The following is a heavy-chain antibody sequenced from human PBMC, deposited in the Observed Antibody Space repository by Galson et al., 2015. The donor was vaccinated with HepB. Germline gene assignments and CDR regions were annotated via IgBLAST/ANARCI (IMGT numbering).Heavy chain of an antibody. CDR2: TTFRRRAT. D-gene: IGHD1-1*01. Sequence: SLRLSCAASGFRFSNYALSWVRQAPGKGLEWVATTTFRRRATLYADSVKGRFTVSRDNAKNMVFLHMNSLRVEDTAMYYCARDAIVYCYNPWYWDYWCHRTVVAVPS. J-gene: IGHJ4*01. V-gene: IGHV3-23*01. CDR1: GFRFSNYA. CDR3: ARDAIVYCYNPWYWDY.